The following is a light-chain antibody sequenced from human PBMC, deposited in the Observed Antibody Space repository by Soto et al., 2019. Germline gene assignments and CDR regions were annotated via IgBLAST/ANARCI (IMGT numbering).Light chain of an antibody. CDR2: AAS. V-gene: IGKV1-12*01. Sequence: IQMTQSPSSLSSSVGDRVTITFLASQGISSLLAWYQQKPGKAPKPLIYAASSLPSGVPSRFRRSGSGTDFTLTISSLQPEDFATYYCQQANSFPPTFGQGTTVDI. CDR1: QGISSL. J-gene: IGKJ1*01. CDR3: QQANSFPPT.